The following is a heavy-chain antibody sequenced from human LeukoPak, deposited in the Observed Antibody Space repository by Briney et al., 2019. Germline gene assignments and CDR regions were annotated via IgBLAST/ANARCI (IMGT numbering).Heavy chain of an antibody. J-gene: IGHJ4*02. CDR2: ISGSGGST. CDR3: AKPSSGSYNFDY. D-gene: IGHD6-19*01. Sequence: GGSLRLSCAASGFTLSSYAMTWVRQAPGKGLEWVSTISGSGGSTYYADSVKGRFTISRDNSKNTLYLQMNGLRAEDTAVYYCAKPSSGSYNFDYWGQGTLVTVSS. CDR1: GFTLSSYA. V-gene: IGHV3-23*01.